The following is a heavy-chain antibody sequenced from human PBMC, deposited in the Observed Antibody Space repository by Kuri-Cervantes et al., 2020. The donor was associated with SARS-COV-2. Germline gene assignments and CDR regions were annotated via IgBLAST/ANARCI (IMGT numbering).Heavy chain of an antibody. D-gene: IGHD3-22*01. J-gene: IGHJ6*02. CDR3: AREGYYDSSGYFGDYERMDV. CDR2: ISAYNGNT. Sequence: ASVKVSCKASGYTFTSYGISWVRQAPGQGLEWMGWISAYNGNTNYAQKLQGRVTMTTDTSTSTAYMELRSLRSDDTAVYYCAREGYYDSSGYFGDYERMDVWGQGTTVTVSS. V-gene: IGHV1-18*01. CDR1: GYTFTSYG.